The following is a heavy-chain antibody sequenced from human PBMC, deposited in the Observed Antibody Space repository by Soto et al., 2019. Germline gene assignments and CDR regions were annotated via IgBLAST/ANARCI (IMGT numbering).Heavy chain of an antibody. J-gene: IGHJ6*02. CDR3: SRPLSDSSHIYYYTMDV. Sequence: PGGSLRLSCGASGFTFGDYAVSWVRQAPGKGLEWVGFIRSKIHGGTIEYGASVKGRFTISRDDSKSIAYLQMNSLKTEDTAVYYCSRPLSDSSHIYYYTMDVWGQGTTVTVSS. D-gene: IGHD3-22*01. CDR2: IRSKIHGGTI. CDR1: GFTFGDYA. V-gene: IGHV3-49*04.